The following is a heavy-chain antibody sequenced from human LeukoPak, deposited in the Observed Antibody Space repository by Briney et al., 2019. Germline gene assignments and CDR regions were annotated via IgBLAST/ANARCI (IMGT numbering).Heavy chain of an antibody. J-gene: IGHJ4*02. CDR1: GFTFSDYY. D-gene: IGHD6-13*01. CDR2: ISTGSSYT. Sequence: GGSLRLSCAASGFTFSDYYMTWIRQAPGKGLEWVSYISTGSSYTNYADSVKGRFTISRDNAKDTLYLQMNSLRAEDTAVYYCTRDRGQQPTSDYWGQGTLVTVSS. V-gene: IGHV3-11*06. CDR3: TRDRGQQPTSDY.